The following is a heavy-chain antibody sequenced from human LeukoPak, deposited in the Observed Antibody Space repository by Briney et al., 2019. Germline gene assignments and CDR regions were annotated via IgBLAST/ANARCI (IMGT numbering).Heavy chain of an antibody. D-gene: IGHD2/OR15-2a*01. Sequence: SETLSLTCTVSGGSISSYYWSWIRQPAGKGLEWIGRLYTSGSTNYNPSLKSRVTMSVDTSKNQFSLKLSSVTTADTAVYYCARGQVLSWLDYWGQGTLVTVSS. CDR3: ARGQVLSWLDY. CDR2: LYTSGST. V-gene: IGHV4-4*07. J-gene: IGHJ4*02. CDR1: GGSISSYY.